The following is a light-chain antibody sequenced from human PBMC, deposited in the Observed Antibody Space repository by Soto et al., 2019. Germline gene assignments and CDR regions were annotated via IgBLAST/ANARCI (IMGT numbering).Light chain of an antibody. J-gene: IGKJ1*01. CDR3: QQYGSSPST. V-gene: IGKV3D-15*02. Sequence: EIVMTQFPATLSVSPGERATLSCRASQSVSNKLAWYQQKRGQAPRLLIYGASTRATGIPARFSGSGSGTEFTLTVSSLQSEDFAVYYCQQYGSSPSTFGQGTKVEIK. CDR1: QSVSNK. CDR2: GAS.